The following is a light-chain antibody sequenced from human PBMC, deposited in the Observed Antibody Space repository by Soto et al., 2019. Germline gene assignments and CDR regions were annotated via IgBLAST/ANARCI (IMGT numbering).Light chain of an antibody. Sequence: EMVLTQSPGTLSLSPGERATLSCRASQSVSSSYLAWYQQKPGQAPRLLIYGASSRATRIPDRFSGSGSGTDFTLTISRLEPEDCAVYYCQQYGSSRTFGQGTKVEIK. CDR2: GAS. J-gene: IGKJ1*01. CDR1: QSVSSSY. V-gene: IGKV3-20*01. CDR3: QQYGSSRT.